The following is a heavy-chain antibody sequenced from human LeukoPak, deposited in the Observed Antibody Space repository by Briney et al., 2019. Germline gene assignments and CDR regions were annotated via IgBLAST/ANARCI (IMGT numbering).Heavy chain of an antibody. CDR1: GFTFSSYW. Sequence: GGSLRLSCAASGFTFSSYWMSWVRQAPGKGLEWVTNIKQDGGEKHYVDSVKGRFTISRDNAKNSLYLQMSSLRAEDTAVYYCTRVEETATTAAIIRKYSYYYYMDVWGKGNTVTVSS. V-gene: IGHV3-7*01. CDR2: IKQDGGEK. D-gene: IGHD4-11*01. J-gene: IGHJ6*03. CDR3: TRVEETATTAAIIRKYSYYYYMDV.